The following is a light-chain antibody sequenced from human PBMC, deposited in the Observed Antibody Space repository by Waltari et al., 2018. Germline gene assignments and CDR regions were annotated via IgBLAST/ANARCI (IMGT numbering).Light chain of an antibody. J-gene: IGLJ1*01. Sequence: QSVLTQPPSVSGAPGQRVTIPCTGSSSNIGAGYDVHWYQQFPGTATKLLIFGSTNRPSGVPDRISGSKSGTSASRAITGLQADDEADYYCQSYDSSLSGFVFGTGTTVTVL. V-gene: IGLV1-40*01. CDR1: SSNIGAGYD. CDR2: GST. CDR3: QSYDSSLSGFV.